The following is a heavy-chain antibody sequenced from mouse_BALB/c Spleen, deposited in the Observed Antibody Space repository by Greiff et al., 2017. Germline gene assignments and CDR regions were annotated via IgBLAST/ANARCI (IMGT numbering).Heavy chain of an antibody. CDR2: IWSGGST. V-gene: IGHV2-2*02. D-gene: IGHD1-1*01. CDR3: AKELRDYYAMDY. CDR1: GFSLTSYS. Sequence: QVQLKQSGPGLVQPSQSLYITCTVSGFSLTSYSVHWVRQSPGKGLEWLGVIWSGGSTDYNAAFISRLSISKDNSKSQVFFKMSSLQANDTAIYYCAKELRDYYAMDYWGQGTSVTVSS. J-gene: IGHJ4*01.